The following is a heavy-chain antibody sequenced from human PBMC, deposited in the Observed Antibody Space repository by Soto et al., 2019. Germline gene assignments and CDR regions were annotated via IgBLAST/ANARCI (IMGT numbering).Heavy chain of an antibody. V-gene: IGHV1-46*01. CDR2: INPSGSSP. CDR1: GDTFTNYN. CDR3: ATDRGGLLYFLDS. D-gene: IGHD2-15*01. J-gene: IGHJ4*02. Sequence: QVHLVQSGAEVKRPGASVKVSCKASGDTFTNYNMNWVRQAPGQGLEWMGIINPSGSSPTYAQKFQGRVTLTRDTSTSTVYMELSSLRSEDTAVYYCATDRGGLLYFLDSWGQGTLVTVSS.